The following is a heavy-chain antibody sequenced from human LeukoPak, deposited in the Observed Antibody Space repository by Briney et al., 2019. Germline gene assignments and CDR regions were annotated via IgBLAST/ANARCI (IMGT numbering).Heavy chain of an antibody. Sequence: SETLSLTCAVYGGSFSGYYWSWIRQPPGKGLEWIEEINHSGSTNYNPSLKSRVTISVDTSKNQFSLKLSSVTAADTAVYYCARGPLIVVVVAATPYFQHWGQGTLVTVSS. J-gene: IGHJ1*01. CDR3: ARGPLIVVVVAATPYFQH. CDR2: INHSGST. CDR1: GGSFSGYY. D-gene: IGHD2-15*01. V-gene: IGHV4-34*01.